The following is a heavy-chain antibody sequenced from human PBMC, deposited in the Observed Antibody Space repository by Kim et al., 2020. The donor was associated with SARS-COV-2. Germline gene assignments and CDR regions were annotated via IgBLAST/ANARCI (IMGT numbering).Heavy chain of an antibody. CDR3: ATNLAAAGVV. Sequence: GGSLRLSCAASGFTVSSNYMSWPRQAPGKGLEWLSVIYSGDKTYYVESVKGRLTISRDNSKNTLYLQMSSLRVEDTAVYYCATNLAAAGVVWGQGTLVT. CDR1: GFTVSSNY. CDR2: IYSGDKT. D-gene: IGHD6-13*01. V-gene: IGHV3-66*01. J-gene: IGHJ4*02.